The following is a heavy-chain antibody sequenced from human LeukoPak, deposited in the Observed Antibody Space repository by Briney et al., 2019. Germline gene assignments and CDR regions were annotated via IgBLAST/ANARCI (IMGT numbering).Heavy chain of an antibody. V-gene: IGHV1-2*02. CDR3: ARDSDLCSSTSCYTRWFDP. CDR1: GYTFTGYY. J-gene: IGHJ5*02. Sequence: ASVKVSCKASGYTFTGYYMHWVRQAPGQGLEWMGWINPNSGGTNYAQKFQGRVTMTRDTSISTAYMELSRLRSDDTAVYYCARDSDLCSSTSCYTRWFDPWGQGTLGTVSS. D-gene: IGHD2-2*02. CDR2: INPNSGGT.